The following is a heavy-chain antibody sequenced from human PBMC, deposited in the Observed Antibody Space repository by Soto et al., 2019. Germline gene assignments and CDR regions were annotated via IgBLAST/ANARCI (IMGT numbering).Heavy chain of an antibody. D-gene: IGHD3-10*01. Sequence: QVQLVQSGAEVKKPGSSVKVSCKASGGTFSSYTISWVRQAPGQGLEWMGRIIPILGIANYAQKFQGRVTITAEKSTSTAYMELRSLRSEDTAVYYCATAIIAGDDYWGQGTLVTVSS. V-gene: IGHV1-69*02. CDR2: IIPILGIA. J-gene: IGHJ4*02. CDR3: ATAIIAGDDY. CDR1: GGTFSSYT.